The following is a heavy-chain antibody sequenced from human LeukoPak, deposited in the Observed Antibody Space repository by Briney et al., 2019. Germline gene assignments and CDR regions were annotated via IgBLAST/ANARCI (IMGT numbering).Heavy chain of an antibody. J-gene: IGHJ4*02. D-gene: IGHD1-26*01. Sequence: AGGSLRLSCAASGFTFSSYGMHWVRQAPGKGLEGVAVILYDGSNKHYADSVKGRFTISRDNSKNTLYLQMNSLRPDDTAVYYCAKSADSGNYAHLDYWGQGTLVTVSS. CDR1: GFTFSSYG. CDR3: AKSADSGNYAHLDY. CDR2: ILYDGSNK. V-gene: IGHV3-30*18.